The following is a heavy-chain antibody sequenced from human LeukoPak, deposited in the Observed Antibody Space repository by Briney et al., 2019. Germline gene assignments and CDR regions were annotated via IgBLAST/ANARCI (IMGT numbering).Heavy chain of an antibody. V-gene: IGHV3-74*03. CDR2: ISPDGNSA. CDR3: VSLDGVHYYHMDV. J-gene: IGHJ6*02. Sequence: PGGSLRLSCAASGFTFNRYWMHWVRQAPGKGLVWVSRISPDGNSATYADSVKGRFTISRDNAKNTLYLQMNSLRAEDSAVYYCVSLDGVHYYHMDVWGQGTTVIVSS. D-gene: IGHD3/OR15-3a*01. CDR1: GFTFNRYW.